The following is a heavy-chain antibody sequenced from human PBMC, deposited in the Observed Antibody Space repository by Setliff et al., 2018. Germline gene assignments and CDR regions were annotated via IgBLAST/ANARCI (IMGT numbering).Heavy chain of an antibody. V-gene: IGHV4-39*02. CDR2: ISHSANK. CDR1: GGSISDNNYY. J-gene: IGHJ4*02. D-gene: IGHD5-12*01. Sequence: SETLSLTCTVSGGSISDNNYYWGWIRQSPGKELEWIGGISHSANKYYNPSFRTGFTISADMSKNQFFLNLDSVTAADTALYYCARESRFGYSGYDCAFDYWGQGMLVTVSS. CDR3: ARESRFGYSGYDCAFDY.